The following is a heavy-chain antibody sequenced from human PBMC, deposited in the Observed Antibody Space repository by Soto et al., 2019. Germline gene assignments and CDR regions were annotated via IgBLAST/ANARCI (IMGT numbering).Heavy chain of an antibody. Sequence: PSQTLSLTCAISGDSVSSNSAAWNWIRQSPSRGLEWLGRTYYRSKWYNDYAVSVKSRITINPDTSKNQFSLQLNSVTPEDTAVYYXARGLLWFGELGNWFDPWGQGTLVTVSS. CDR2: TYYRSKWYN. D-gene: IGHD3-10*01. CDR1: GDSVSSNSAA. CDR3: ARGLLWFGELGNWFDP. J-gene: IGHJ5*02. V-gene: IGHV6-1*01.